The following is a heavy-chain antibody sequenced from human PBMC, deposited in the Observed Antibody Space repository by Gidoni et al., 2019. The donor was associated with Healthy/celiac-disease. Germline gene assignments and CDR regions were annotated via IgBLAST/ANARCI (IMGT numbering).Heavy chain of an antibody. CDR1: GYTFTSSG. CDR3: ARADYYDSSGYYGYFDD. J-gene: IGHJ4*02. D-gene: IGHD3-22*01. V-gene: IGHV1-18*01. CDR2: ISAYNGNT. Sequence: QVQLVQSGDEVKKPGASVKVSCQASGYTFTSSGISWVRQAPGQGLEWMGWISAYNGNTNYAQKLQGRVTMTTDTSTSTAYMVLRSLRSDDTAVYYCARADYYDSSGYYGYFDDWGQGTLVTVSS.